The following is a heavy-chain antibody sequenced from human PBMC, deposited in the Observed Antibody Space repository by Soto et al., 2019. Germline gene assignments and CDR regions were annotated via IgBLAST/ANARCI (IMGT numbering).Heavy chain of an antibody. V-gene: IGHV4-59*01. CDR2: IYYSGST. D-gene: IGHD2-2*01. Sequence: QVPLQESGPGLVKPSETLSLTCTVSGGSISSYYWSWIRQPPGKGLEWIGYIYYSGSTNYNPSLKSRVTISVDTSKNQFSLKLSSVTAADTAVYYCARSLDVLVPAAMPWFDPWGQGTLVTVSS. CDR1: GGSISSYY. J-gene: IGHJ5*02. CDR3: ARSLDVLVPAAMPWFDP.